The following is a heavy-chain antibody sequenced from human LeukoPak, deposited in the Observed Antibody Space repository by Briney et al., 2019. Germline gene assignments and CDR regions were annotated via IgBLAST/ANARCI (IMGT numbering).Heavy chain of an antibody. V-gene: IGHV1-3*01. D-gene: IGHD5-12*01. CDR2: INAGNGNT. CDR1: GYTFTNYG. J-gene: IGHJ4*02. CDR3: ARDQVADRLDY. Sequence: ASVKVSCKASGYTFTNYGISWVRQAPGQRLEWMGWINAGNGNTKYSQKFQGRVTITRDTSASTAYMELSSLRSEDTAVYYCARDQVADRLDYWGQGTLVTVSS.